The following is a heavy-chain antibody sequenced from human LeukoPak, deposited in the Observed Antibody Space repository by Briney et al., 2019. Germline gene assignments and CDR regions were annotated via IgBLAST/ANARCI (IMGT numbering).Heavy chain of an antibody. CDR3: ARESVNPIGYCSGGSCYPQNYYYYYGMDV. CDR2: INAGNGNT. V-gene: IGHV1-3*01. J-gene: IGHJ6*02. Sequence: ASVKVSCKASGYTFTSYAMHWVRQAPGQRLEWMGWINAGNGNTKYSQKFQGRVTITRDTSASTAYMELSSLRSEDTAVYYCARESVNPIGYCSGGSCYPQNYYYYYGMDVWGQGTTVTVS. CDR1: GYTFTSYA. D-gene: IGHD2-15*01.